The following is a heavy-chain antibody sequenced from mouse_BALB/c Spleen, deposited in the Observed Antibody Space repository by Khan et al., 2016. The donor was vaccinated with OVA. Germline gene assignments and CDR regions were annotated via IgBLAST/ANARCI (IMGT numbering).Heavy chain of an antibody. CDR2: ISYSGNT. Sequence: VQLKESGPGLVKPSQSLSLTCTVTGYSITTDYAWNWIRQFPGNKLEWMGYISYSGNTKYNPSLKSRISITRDTSKNQFFLQLKSVTTEDTARYYCARIYGGDIDYWDQGTTLTVSS. V-gene: IGHV3-2*02. J-gene: IGHJ2*01. D-gene: IGHD3-3*01. CDR1: GYSITTDYA. CDR3: ARIYGGDIDY.